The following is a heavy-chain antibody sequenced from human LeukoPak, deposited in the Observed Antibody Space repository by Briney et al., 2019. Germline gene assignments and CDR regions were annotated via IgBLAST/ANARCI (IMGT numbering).Heavy chain of an antibody. D-gene: IGHD4-17*01. CDR3: ARQHGDYGYYYYMDV. Sequence: GESLKISCKGSGYSFTSYWIAWVRQMPGKGLEWMGIIYPGDSDTTYSPSFQGQVTISADKSISTAYLQWGSLKASDTAMYYCARQHGDYGYYYYMDVWGKGTTVTVSS. V-gene: IGHV5-51*01. J-gene: IGHJ6*03. CDR2: IYPGDSDT. CDR1: GYSFTSYW.